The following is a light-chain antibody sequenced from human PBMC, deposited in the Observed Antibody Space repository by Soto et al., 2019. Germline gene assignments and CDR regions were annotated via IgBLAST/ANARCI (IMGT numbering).Light chain of an antibody. J-gene: IGKJ1*01. Sequence: EIVMTQSPATLSVSPGERATLSCRASQSILKNLAWYQHKPGQPPRLLIYGASSRATGIPDRFSGSGSGTDFTLTISRLEPEDFAVYYCQQYGSSGTFGQGTKVDI. CDR1: QSILKN. V-gene: IGKV3-20*01. CDR2: GAS. CDR3: QQYGSSGT.